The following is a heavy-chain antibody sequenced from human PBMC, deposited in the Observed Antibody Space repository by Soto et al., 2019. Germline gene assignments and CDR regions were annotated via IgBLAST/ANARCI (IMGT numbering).Heavy chain of an antibody. Sequence: SETLSLTCTVSGGSISSYYWSWIRRPPGKGLEWIGYIYYSGSTNYNPSLKSRVTVSVDTSKNQFSLKLSSVTAADTAVYHCARIYGDYVLDYWGQGTLVTVSS. CDR2: IYYSGST. D-gene: IGHD4-17*01. J-gene: IGHJ4*02. CDR1: GGSISSYY. V-gene: IGHV4-59*01. CDR3: ARIYGDYVLDY.